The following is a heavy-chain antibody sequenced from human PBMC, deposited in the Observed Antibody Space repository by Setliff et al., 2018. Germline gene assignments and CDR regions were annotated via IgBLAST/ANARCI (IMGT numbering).Heavy chain of an antibody. CDR1: GASISSGTYY. J-gene: IGHJ3*01. CDR2: INHYGST. V-gene: IGHV4-39*07. CDR3: ARPNCSGGDCYSSAFDV. D-gene: IGHD2-15*01. Sequence: PSETLSLTCTVSGASISSGTYYWAWIRQSPGKGLEWIGEINHYGSTNYNTSLKSRVTISVDTSKNQFSLKLSSVTAADTALYYCARPNCSGGDCYSSAFDVWGHGTTVTVSS.